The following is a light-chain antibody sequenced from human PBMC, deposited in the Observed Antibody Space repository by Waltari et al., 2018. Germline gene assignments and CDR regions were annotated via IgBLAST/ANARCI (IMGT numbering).Light chain of an antibody. Sequence: TQSPATLSLSPGERATLSCRASQSVSSYLAWYHQQPGQAPRLLIYGTSTRATGIPDRFSGSGSGTEFTLTISSLESEDFAVYYCQKYSSLPFTFGPGTKLEIK. CDR1: QSVSSY. V-gene: IGKV3D-15*01. J-gene: IGKJ3*01. CDR3: QKYSSLPFT. CDR2: GTS.